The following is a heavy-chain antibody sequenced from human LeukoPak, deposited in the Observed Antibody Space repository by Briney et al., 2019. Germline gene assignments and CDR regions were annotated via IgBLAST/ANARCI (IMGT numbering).Heavy chain of an antibody. Sequence: SETLSLTCTVSGGSFSSGGYYWSWIRQHPGKGLEWIGYIYYSGSTNYNPSLKSRVTISVDTSKNQFSLKLSSVTAADTAVYYCASSDSSSWHRPFDYWGQGTLVTVSS. V-gene: IGHV4-61*08. CDR1: GGSFSSGGYY. J-gene: IGHJ4*02. CDR3: ASSDSSSWHRPFDY. CDR2: IYYSGST. D-gene: IGHD6-13*01.